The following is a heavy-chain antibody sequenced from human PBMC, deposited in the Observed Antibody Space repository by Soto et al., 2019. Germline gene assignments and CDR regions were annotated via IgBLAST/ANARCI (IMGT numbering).Heavy chain of an antibody. CDR1: GYTFFTYD. CDR2: ISTYSRDT. D-gene: IGHD5-12*01. CDR3: ARHHGPTTSENWFDP. V-gene: IGHV1-18*01. Sequence: ASVKVSCKASGYTFFTYDISWVRQAPGQGLEWMGWISTYSRDTKYAQKFQGRVTMTTDTSTTTAYLELRSLRSDDTAVYYCARHHGPTTSENWFDPWGQGTLVTVSS. J-gene: IGHJ5*02.